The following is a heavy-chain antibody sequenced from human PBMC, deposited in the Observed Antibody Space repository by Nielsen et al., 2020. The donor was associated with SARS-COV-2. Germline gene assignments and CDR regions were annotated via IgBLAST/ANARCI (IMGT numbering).Heavy chain of an antibody. CDR2: ISYDGSNK. Sequence: GGSLRLSCAASGFTFSSYGMHWVRQAPGKGLEWVAVISYDGSNKYYADSVKGRFTIPRDNSKNTLYLQMNSLRAEDTAVYYCAKDQGGVVVAATHYYYYGMDVWGQGTTVTVSS. D-gene: IGHD2-15*01. CDR1: GFTFSSYG. V-gene: IGHV3-30*18. J-gene: IGHJ6*02. CDR3: AKDQGGVVVAATHYYYYGMDV.